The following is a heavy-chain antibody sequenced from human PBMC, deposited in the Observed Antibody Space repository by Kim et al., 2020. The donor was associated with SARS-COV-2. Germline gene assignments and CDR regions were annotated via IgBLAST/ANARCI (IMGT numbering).Heavy chain of an antibody. V-gene: IGHV1-69*04. CDR1: GGTFSSYA. CDR3: ASFRIVATINYYYGMDV. Sequence: SVKVSCKASGGTFSSYAISWVRQAPGQGLEWMGRIIHILGIANYAQKFQGRVTITADKSTSTAYMELSSLRSEDTAVYYCASFRIVATINYYYGMDVWG. J-gene: IGHJ6*02. CDR2: IIHILGIA. D-gene: IGHD5-12*01.